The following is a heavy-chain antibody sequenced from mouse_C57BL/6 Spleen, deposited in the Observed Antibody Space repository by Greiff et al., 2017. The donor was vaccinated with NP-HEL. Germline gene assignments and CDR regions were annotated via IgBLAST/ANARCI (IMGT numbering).Heavy chain of an antibody. Sequence: VQLKESGAELVRPGASVKLSCTASGFNIKDDYMHWVKQRPEQGLEWIGWIDPENGDTEYASKFQGKATITADTSSNTAYLQLSSLTSEDTAVYYCTTGDYDYDADYWGQGTTLTVSS. CDR3: TTGDYDYDADY. V-gene: IGHV14-4*01. CDR2: IDPENGDT. D-gene: IGHD2-4*01. CDR1: GFNIKDDY. J-gene: IGHJ2*01.